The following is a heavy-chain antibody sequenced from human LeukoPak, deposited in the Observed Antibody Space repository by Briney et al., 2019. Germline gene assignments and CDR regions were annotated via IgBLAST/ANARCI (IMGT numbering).Heavy chain of an antibody. J-gene: IGHJ6*03. CDR3: ARWIYGSGSYYPKYYYYYYMDV. CDR2: IIPIFGTA. Sequence: GASVKVSCKASGYTFTGYYMHWVRQAPGQGLEWMGGIIPIFGTANYAQKFQGRVTITADKSTSTAYRELSSLRSEDTAVYYCARWIYGSGSYYPKYYYYYYMDVWGKGTTVTVSS. CDR1: GYTFTGYY. V-gene: IGHV1-69*06. D-gene: IGHD3-10*01.